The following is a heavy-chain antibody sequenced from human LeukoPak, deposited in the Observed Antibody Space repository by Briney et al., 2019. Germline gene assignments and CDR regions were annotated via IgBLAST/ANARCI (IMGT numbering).Heavy chain of an antibody. D-gene: IGHD3-16*02. CDR1: GYTFTSYG. J-gene: IGHJ4*02. V-gene: IGHV1-18*01. CDR3: ARDRVTYDYVWGSYRFGYFDY. CDR2: ISAYNGNT. Sequence: ASVKVSCKASGYTFTSYGISWVRQAPGQGLERMGWISAYNGNTNYAQKLQGRVTMTTDTSTSTAYMELRSLRSDDTAVYYCARDRVTYDYVWGSYRFGYFDYWGQGTLVTVSP.